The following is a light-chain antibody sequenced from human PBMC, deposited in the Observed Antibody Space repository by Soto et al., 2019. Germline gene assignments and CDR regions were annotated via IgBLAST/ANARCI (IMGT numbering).Light chain of an antibody. J-gene: IGKJ3*01. CDR3: QYYNNWPMKR. V-gene: IGKV3-20*01. Sequence: GERATLSCRASQSVSNNYLAWYQQKPGQAPRLLIYGASNRATGIPDRFSGSGSGTDFTLTIRRLAYEDGVVYYCQYYNNWPMKRFGSGTVVDIK. CDR2: GAS. CDR1: QSVSNNY.